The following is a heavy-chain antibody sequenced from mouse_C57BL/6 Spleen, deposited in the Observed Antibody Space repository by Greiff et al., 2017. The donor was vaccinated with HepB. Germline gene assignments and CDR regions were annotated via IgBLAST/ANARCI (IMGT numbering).Heavy chain of an antibody. D-gene: IGHD4-1*01. CDR1: GFTFSDYG. CDR2: ISSGSSTI. Sequence: EVQRVESGGGLVKPGGSLKLSCAASGFTFSDYGMHWVRQAPEKGLEWVAYISSGSSTIYYADTVKGRFTISRDNAKNTLFLQMTSLRSEDTAMYYCATENWDYYAMDYWGQGTSVTVSS. J-gene: IGHJ4*01. V-gene: IGHV5-17*01. CDR3: ATENWDYYAMDY.